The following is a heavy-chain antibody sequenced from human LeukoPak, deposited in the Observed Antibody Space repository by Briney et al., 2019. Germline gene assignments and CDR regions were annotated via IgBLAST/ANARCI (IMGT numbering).Heavy chain of an antibody. D-gene: IGHD2-2*02. V-gene: IGHV1-18*01. J-gene: IGHJ6*02. CDR1: GYTFTSYG. CDR3: ARDRVGGCSSTSCYTHYYGMDV. CDR2: ISAYNGNT. Sequence: GASVKVSCKASGYTFTSYGISWVRQAPGQGLEWMGWISAYNGNTNYAQKLQGRGTMTTDTSTSTAYMELRSLRSDDTAVYYCARDRVGGCSSTSCYTHYYGMDVWGQGTTVTVSS.